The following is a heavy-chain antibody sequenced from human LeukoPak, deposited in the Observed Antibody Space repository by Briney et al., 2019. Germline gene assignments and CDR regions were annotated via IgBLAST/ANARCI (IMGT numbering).Heavy chain of an antibody. CDR1: GFSVSNTY. V-gene: IGHV3-53*01. D-gene: IGHD2/OR15-2a*01. CDR2: ISSGGGT. CDR3: ARGGLLSGGSPSPPFDG. Sequence: GGSLRLSCAASGFSVSNTYMSWVRQAPGKGLESVSLISSGGGTYYAASVKGRFTISRDNSKNALYLQMNSLRGEDTAVYYCARGGLLSGGSPSPPFDGWGQGTLVTVSS. J-gene: IGHJ4*02.